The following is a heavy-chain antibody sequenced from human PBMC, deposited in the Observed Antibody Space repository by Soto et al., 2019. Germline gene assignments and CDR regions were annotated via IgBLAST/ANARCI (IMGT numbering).Heavy chain of an antibody. CDR3: AKDSGSDSAWLLLDY. CDR2: ISFDGSTE. J-gene: IGHJ4*02. Sequence: GGSLRLSCAASGFSFSSYGIHWVRQAPGKGLEWVAVISFDGSTEFYADSVKGRFTISRDNSKNTLYLQMNSLRGEDTAVYYCAKDSGSDSAWLLLDYWGQGTLVTVSS. D-gene: IGHD5-12*01. CDR1: GFSFSSYG. V-gene: IGHV3-30*18.